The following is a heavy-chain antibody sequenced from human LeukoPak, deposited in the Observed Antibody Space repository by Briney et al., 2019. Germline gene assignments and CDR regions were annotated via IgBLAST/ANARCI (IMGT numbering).Heavy chain of an antibody. Sequence: PGGSLRLSCAASGFTFSDYYMSWVRQAPGKGLEWVSSISGSGGITYHADSLKGRFTISRDNSKNTLFLQMNSLRAEDTAVYYCAKNTISGGHYQYYMDVWGKGTTVTVSS. CDR1: GFTFSDYY. CDR3: AKNTISGGHYQYYMDV. V-gene: IGHV3-23*01. J-gene: IGHJ6*03. D-gene: IGHD3-16*02. CDR2: ISGSGGIT.